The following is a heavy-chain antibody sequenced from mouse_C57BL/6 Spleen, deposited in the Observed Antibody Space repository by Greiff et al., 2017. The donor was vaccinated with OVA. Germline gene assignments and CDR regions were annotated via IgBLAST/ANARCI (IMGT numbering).Heavy chain of an antibody. Sequence: QVQLQQPGAELVKPGASVKLSCKASGYTFTSYWMQWVKQRPGQGLEWIGEIDPSDSYTNYNQKFKGKATLTVDTSSSTAYMQLSSLTSEDSAVYYCARGPAYYFDYWGQGTTLPVSS. CDR2: IDPSDSYT. CDR1: GYTFTSYW. J-gene: IGHJ2*01. V-gene: IGHV1-50*01. CDR3: ARGPAYYFDY.